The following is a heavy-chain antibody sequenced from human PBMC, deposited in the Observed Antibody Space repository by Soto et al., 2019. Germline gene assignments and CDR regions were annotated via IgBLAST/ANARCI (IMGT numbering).Heavy chain of an antibody. D-gene: IGHD3-22*01. CDR1: GYSVSSNNAA. Sequence: HTLSLTCAISGYSVSSNNAAWNLIRQSPSRGLEWLGRTYYSAKWYNHYAVSVKSRITVNPDTSKNQFSLQLNSVTPEDTAVYYCARSGPGGYIDYWGQGTLVTVSS. V-gene: IGHV6-1*01. J-gene: IGHJ4*02. CDR3: ARSGPGGYIDY. CDR2: TYYSAKWYN.